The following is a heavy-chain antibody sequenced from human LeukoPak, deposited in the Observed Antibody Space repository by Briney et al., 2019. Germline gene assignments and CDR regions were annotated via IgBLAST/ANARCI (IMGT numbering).Heavy chain of an antibody. Sequence: GSLRLSCAASGFTVGGSYMSWIRQAPGKGLEWVSILYSVGTIYYADSVKGRFTISRDNSKNTLYLQMNSLRVEDAAVYYCARLVVDSHAFDVWGQGTMVTVSS. D-gene: IGHD6-19*01. V-gene: IGHV3-53*01. CDR1: GFTVGGSY. J-gene: IGHJ3*01. CDR2: LYSVGTI. CDR3: ARLVVDSHAFDV.